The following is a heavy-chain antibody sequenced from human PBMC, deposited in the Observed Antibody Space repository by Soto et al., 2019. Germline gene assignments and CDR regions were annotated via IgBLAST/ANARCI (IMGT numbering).Heavy chain of an antibody. Sequence: QVQLVQSGAEVKKPGASVKVSCKASGYNFTGYYMHWVRQAPGQGLEWMGWINPNSGGTNYAQMFQGWVLMSRDTSISAAFMEVRRLRFLATALYYCARAPPGCCSTRCQLNFDYWVQGTMVTVSS. J-gene: IGHJ4*02. D-gene: IGHD2-2*01. CDR2: INPNSGGT. CDR3: ARAPPGCCSTRCQLNFDY. V-gene: IGHV1-2*04. CDR1: GYNFTGYY.